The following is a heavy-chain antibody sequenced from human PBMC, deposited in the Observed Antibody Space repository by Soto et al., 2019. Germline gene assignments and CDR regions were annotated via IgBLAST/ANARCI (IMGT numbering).Heavy chain of an antibody. CDR3: ARPRVAAAGHYFDY. Sequence: PSETLSLTCAVSGYSISSGYYWGWIRQPPGKGLECIGSIYHSGSTYYNPSLKSRVTISVDTSKNQFSLKLSSVTAADTAVYYCARPRVAAAGHYFDYWGHGILVTVSS. CDR2: IYHSGST. CDR1: GYSISSGYY. J-gene: IGHJ4*01. V-gene: IGHV4-38-2*01. D-gene: IGHD6-13*01.